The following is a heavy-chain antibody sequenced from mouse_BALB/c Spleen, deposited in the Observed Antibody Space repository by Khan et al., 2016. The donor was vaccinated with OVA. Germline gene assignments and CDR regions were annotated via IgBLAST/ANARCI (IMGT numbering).Heavy chain of an antibody. V-gene: IGHV3-2*02. CDR3: ARVGSGFAY. J-gene: IGHJ3*01. CDR1: GYSITSDYA. CDR2: IGYSGST. Sequence: EVQLQESGPGLVKPSQSLSLTCTVTGYSITSDYAWNWIRQFPGNKLEWMGYIGYSGSTSSNPSLKSRISITRDTSKNQFFLRLNSVTNEDTATXCCARVGSGFAYWGQGTLVTVSA.